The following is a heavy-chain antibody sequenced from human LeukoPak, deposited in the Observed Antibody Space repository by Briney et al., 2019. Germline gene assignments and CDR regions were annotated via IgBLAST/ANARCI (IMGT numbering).Heavy chain of an antibody. CDR1: GGSFSGYY. CDR2: INHSGST. D-gene: IGHD2-2*01. CDR3: ARSPGYQRSFDY. V-gene: IGHV4-34*01. J-gene: IGHJ4*02. Sequence: TSETLSLTCAVYGGSFSGYYWCWIRQPPGKGLEWIGEINHSGSTNYNPSLKSRVTISVDTSKNQFSLKLSSVTAADTAVYYCARSPGYQRSFDYWGQGTLVTVSS.